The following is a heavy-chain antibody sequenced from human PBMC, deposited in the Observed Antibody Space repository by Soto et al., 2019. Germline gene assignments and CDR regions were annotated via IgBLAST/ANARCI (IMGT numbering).Heavy chain of an antibody. CDR3: ARGEGARVVYTEGWFDP. CDR1: GYTFTSYY. J-gene: IGHJ5*02. CDR2: INPSGGST. D-gene: IGHD2-8*02. V-gene: IGHV1-46*01. Sequence: GASVKVSCKASGYTFTSYYMHWVRQAPGQGLEWVGIINPSGGSTSYAQKFQGRVTMTRDTSTSTVYMELSSLRSEDTAVYYCARGEGARVVYTEGWFDPWGQGTLVTVSS.